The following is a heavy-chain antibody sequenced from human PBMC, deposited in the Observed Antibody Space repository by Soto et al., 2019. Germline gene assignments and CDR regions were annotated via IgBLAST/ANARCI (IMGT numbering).Heavy chain of an antibody. Sequence: LRLSCAPSGFTFNNYGMHWVRQAPGKGLEWLALISFDGSNKYYADSVKGRFTISRDNSKNTLYLQMNSLRAEDTAVYYCAKARARPPENYYYYGMDVWGQGTTVTVSS. D-gene: IGHD5-12*01. J-gene: IGHJ6*02. CDR1: GFTFNNYG. CDR3: AKARARPPENYYYYGMDV. CDR2: ISFDGSNK. V-gene: IGHV3-30*18.